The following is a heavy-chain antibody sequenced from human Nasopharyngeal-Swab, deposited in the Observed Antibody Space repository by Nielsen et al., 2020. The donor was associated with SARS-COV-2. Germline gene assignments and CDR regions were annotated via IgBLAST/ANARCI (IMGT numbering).Heavy chain of an antibody. Sequence: ASVKVSCKASGYTFTSYAMNWVRQAPGQGLEWMGWINTSTGNPTYAQGFTGRFVFSLDTSVSTAYLQISSLKAEDTAVYYCARARGQPHNYYYYGMDVWGQGTTVTVSS. V-gene: IGHV7-4-1*02. J-gene: IGHJ6*02. CDR3: ARARGQPHNYYYYGMDV. CDR2: INTSTGNP. CDR1: GYTFTSYA.